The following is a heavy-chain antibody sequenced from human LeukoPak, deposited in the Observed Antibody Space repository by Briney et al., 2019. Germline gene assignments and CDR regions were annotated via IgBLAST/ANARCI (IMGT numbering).Heavy chain of an antibody. V-gene: IGHV3-7*01. CDR1: GFTFSIYW. Sequence: GGSLRLSCAASGFTFSIYWMSRVRQAPGKGLEWVANIKQDGSEKYYVDSVRGRFTISRDNAKNSLYLQMNSLRAEDTAVYYCARENYGTLGGMDVWGQGTTVTVSS. CDR3: ARENYGTLGGMDV. CDR2: IKQDGSEK. D-gene: IGHD1-7*01. J-gene: IGHJ6*02.